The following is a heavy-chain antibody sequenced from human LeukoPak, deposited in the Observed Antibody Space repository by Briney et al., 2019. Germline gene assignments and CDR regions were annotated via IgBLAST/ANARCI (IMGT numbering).Heavy chain of an antibody. CDR3: TKLKGWYGEGFCDY. V-gene: IGHV3-53*01. J-gene: IGHJ4*02. CDR2: LYSGGAT. Sequence: PGGSLRLSCAASGFTVSSNYMSWVRQPAGKGLEWVSVLYSGGATFYADSVKGRFTISRDTSRNTLYLQMNDLRADDTAVYYCTKLKGWYGEGFCDYWGQGTLVTVSS. CDR1: GFTVSSNY. D-gene: IGHD6-19*01.